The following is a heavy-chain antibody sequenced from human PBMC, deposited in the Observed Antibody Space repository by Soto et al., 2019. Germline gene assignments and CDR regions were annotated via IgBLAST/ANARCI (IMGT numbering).Heavy chain of an antibody. CDR1: GFTFSSYA. D-gene: IGHD3-22*01. Sequence: EVQLLESGGGLVQPGGSLRLSCAASGFTFSSYAMSWVRQAPGKGLEWVSAISGSGGSTYYADSVKGRFTISRDNSKNTLYLQMNSLRAEDTAVYYCAKGLYGVDSSGYYPRIHYYYGMDVWGQGTTVTVSS. V-gene: IGHV3-23*01. J-gene: IGHJ6*02. CDR3: AKGLYGVDSSGYYPRIHYYYGMDV. CDR2: ISGSGGST.